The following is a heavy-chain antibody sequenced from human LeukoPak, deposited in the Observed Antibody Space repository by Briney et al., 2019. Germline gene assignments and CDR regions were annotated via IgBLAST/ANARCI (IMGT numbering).Heavy chain of an antibody. D-gene: IGHD2-15*01. CDR3: ARDHCSGGSCYVDPGDYYYMDV. CDR2: INPSGGST. J-gene: IGHJ6*03. V-gene: IGHV1-46*01. CDR1: GYTFTSYY. Sequence: GASLKVSCKASGYTFTSYYMHWVRQAPGQGLEWMGIINPSGGSTSYAQKFQSRVTMTRDTSPSTLYMELSSLRSEDTAVYYCARDHCSGGSCYVDPGDYYYMDVWGKGTTVTVSS.